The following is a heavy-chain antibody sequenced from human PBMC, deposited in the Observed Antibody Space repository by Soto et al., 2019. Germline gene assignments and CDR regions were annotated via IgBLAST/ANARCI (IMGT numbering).Heavy chain of an antibody. V-gene: IGHV4-34*01. J-gene: IGHJ5*02. Sequence: SETLSLTCAVKTESFSHYYWIWIRQPPGKGLEWIGYIYHSGSTYYNPSLKSRVTISVGRSKNQFSLKLSSVTAADTAVYYCARLIGSSGYYDGNWFDPWGQGTLVTVSS. CDR2: IYHSGST. CDR1: TESFSHYY. D-gene: IGHD3-22*01. CDR3: ARLIGSSGYYDGNWFDP.